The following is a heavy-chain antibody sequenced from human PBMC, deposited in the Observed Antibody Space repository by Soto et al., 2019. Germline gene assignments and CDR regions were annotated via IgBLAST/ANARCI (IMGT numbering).Heavy chain of an antibody. J-gene: IGHJ4*02. CDR1: GYTFINYG. CDR2: ISAYNGNT. V-gene: IGHV1-18*01. Sequence: QVQLVQSGAEVKKPEASVKVSCKASGYTFINYGLSWVRQAPGQGLEWMGWISAYNGNTNYAQKFQGRVTMTTDTSTSTAYMELRSLRSDDTAVYYCARCAYCSGDSCHSRISDYWGQGTLVGVSS. D-gene: IGHD2-15*01. CDR3: ARCAYCSGDSCHSRISDY.